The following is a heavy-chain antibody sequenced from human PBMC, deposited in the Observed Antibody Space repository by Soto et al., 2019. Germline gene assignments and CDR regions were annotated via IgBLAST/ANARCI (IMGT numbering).Heavy chain of an antibody. J-gene: IGHJ4*02. V-gene: IGHV1-3*01. CDR1: GYTFTSYA. D-gene: IGHD3-22*01. CDR2: INAGNGNA. CDR3: ARASYYYESSGYYPDY. Sequence: QVQLVQSGAEVKKPGASVKVSCNASGYTFTSYAIHWVRQAPGQRLEWMGWINAGNGNAKYSQKFQGRVTITRDTSASTAYVELSSLSSDDTAVYYCARASYYYESSGYYPDYWGQGTLVTVSS.